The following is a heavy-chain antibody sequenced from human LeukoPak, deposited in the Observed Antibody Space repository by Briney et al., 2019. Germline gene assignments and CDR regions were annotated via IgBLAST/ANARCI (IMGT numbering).Heavy chain of an antibody. CDR2: ISGSGGST. CDR1: GFTFSSYA. Sequence: GGSLRLSCAASGFTFSSYAMSWVRQAPGKGLEWVSAISGSGGSTYYADSVKGRFTISRDNSKNTRYLQMNSLRAEDTAVYYCAKYYYDSSGYYYFDYWGQGTLVTVSS. D-gene: IGHD3-22*01. V-gene: IGHV3-23*01. J-gene: IGHJ4*02. CDR3: AKYYYDSSGYYYFDY.